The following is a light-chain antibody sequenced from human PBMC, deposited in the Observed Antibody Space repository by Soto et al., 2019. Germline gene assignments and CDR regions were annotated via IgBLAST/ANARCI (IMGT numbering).Light chain of an antibody. CDR1: ESVSSN. V-gene: IGKV3-15*01. CDR3: QQYDYWPPWT. Sequence: EIVMTQSPATLSVSPGERATLSCRASESVSSNLAWYQQKPGQAPRLLMYGASTRATGTPDRFSGSGSGTAFTLTISSLQSEDFAVYYCQQYDYWPPWTFGQGTKVEIK. J-gene: IGKJ1*01. CDR2: GAS.